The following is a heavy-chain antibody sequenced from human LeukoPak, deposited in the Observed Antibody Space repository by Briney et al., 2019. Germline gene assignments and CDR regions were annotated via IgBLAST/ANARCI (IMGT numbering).Heavy chain of an antibody. CDR2: ISSSSSYI. J-gene: IGHJ4*02. CDR1: GFTFSSYS. D-gene: IGHD6-19*01. V-gene: IGHV3-21*01. CDR3: ARDDGSSGSNY. Sequence: GGSLRLSCAASGFTFSSYSMNWVRQAPGKGLEWVSSISSSSSYIYYADSVKGRFTISRDNAKNSLYLQMNSLRAEDTAVYYCARDDGSSGSNYWGQGTLVTVSS.